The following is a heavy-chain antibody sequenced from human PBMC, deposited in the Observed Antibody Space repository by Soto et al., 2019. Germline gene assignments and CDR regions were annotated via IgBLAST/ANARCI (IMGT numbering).Heavy chain of an antibody. CDR3: ARRRGTMISLDV. J-gene: IGHJ6*02. CDR2: MNPNSGNT. D-gene: IGHD3-22*01. V-gene: IGHV1-8*01. CDR1: GYTFTSYD. Sequence: GASVKVSCKASGYTFTSYDINWVRKATGQGLEWMGWMNPNSGNTGYAQKFQGRVTMTRNTSISTAYMELSSLRSEDTAVYYCARRRGTMISLDVWGQGTTVTVYS.